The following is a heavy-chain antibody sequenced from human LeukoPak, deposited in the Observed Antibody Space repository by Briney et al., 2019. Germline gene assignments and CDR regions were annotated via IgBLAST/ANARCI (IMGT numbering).Heavy chain of an antibody. D-gene: IGHD6-6*01. CDR3: ARGPNSNWSGLDF. CDR1: GFSFSGHW. V-gene: IGHV3-74*01. CDR2: ISPTGSTT. J-gene: IGHJ4*02. Sequence: GGSLRLSCTASGFSFSGHWMHWARQLPGKGLVWVSRISPTGSTTSYADSVKGRFTVSGDNAKNTLYLQVNNLRAEDTAVYYCARGPNSNWSGLDFWGQGTLLTVSS.